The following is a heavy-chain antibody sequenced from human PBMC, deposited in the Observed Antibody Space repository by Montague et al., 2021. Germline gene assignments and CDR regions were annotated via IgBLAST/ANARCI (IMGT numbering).Heavy chain of an antibody. CDR2: IYYSGST. Sequence: SETLSLTCTISGGSVTSGSYYWSWIRQPPGKGLEWFGYIYYSGSTNYNPSLKSRVTISVGTSKNQFSLKLSSVTAADSAVYYCAKALVLPRGWFDTWGQGTLVTVSS. J-gene: IGHJ5*02. CDR3: AKALVLPRGWFDT. V-gene: IGHV4-61*01. CDR1: GGSVTSGSYY. D-gene: IGHD3-10*01.